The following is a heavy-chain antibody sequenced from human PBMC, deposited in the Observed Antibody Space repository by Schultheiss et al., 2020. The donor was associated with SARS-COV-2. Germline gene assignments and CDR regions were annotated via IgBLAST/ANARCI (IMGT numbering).Heavy chain of an antibody. CDR1: GGSFSGYY. CDR3: ARVSSGWYYFDY. V-gene: IGHV4-34*01. CDR2: INHSGST. Sequence: TLSLTCAVYGGSFSGYYWSWIRQPPGKGLEWIGEINHSGSTNYNPSLKSRVTISVDKSKNQFSLKLSSVTAADTAVYYCARVSSGWYYFDYWGQGTLVTVSS. J-gene: IGHJ4*02. D-gene: IGHD6-19*01.